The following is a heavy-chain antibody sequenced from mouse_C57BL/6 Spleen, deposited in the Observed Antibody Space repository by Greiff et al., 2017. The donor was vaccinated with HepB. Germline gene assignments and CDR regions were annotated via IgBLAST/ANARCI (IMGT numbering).Heavy chain of an antibody. Sequence: QVQLQQSGAELVKPGASVKISCKASGYAFSSYRMNWVKQRPGKGLEWIGQIYPGDGDTKYNGKFKGKATLTADKSSSTAYMQLSSLTSADSAVYFCARRAYYGSRYEFAYWGQGTLVTVAA. D-gene: IGHD1-1*01. V-gene: IGHV1-80*01. CDR2: IYPGDGDT. CDR3: ARRAYYGSRYEFAY. J-gene: IGHJ3*01. CDR1: GYAFSSYR.